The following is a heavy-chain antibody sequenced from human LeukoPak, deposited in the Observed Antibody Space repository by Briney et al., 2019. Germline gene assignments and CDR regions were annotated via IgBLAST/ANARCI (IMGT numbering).Heavy chain of an antibody. CDR3: ARGRSGWYHNFDY. V-gene: IGHV3-21*01. J-gene: IGHJ4*02. D-gene: IGHD6-19*01. CDR1: GGSISSNS. CDR2: ITSSSSYI. Sequence: ETLSLTCTVSGGSISSNSYYWGWIRQPPGKGLEWVSSITSSSSYIYYADSVKGRFTISRDNAKNSLYLQMNSLRAEDTAVYYCARGRSGWYHNFDYWGQGTLVTVSS.